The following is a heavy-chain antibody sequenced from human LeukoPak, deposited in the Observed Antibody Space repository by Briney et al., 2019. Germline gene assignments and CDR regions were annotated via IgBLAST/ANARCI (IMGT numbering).Heavy chain of an antibody. Sequence: PGKSLRLSCAASGFTFSSYGMHWDRQAPGKGLEWVAVTWYDGRNNYYAASVKGRFTISRDDSKTTVYLLMNSLRAEDTAVYYCAREVAPLYFHYGMDVWGEGTTVTVSS. D-gene: IGHD2-21*01. V-gene: IGHV3-33*01. CDR2: TWYDGRNN. CDR1: GFTFSSYG. CDR3: AREVAPLYFHYGMDV. J-gene: IGHJ6*01.